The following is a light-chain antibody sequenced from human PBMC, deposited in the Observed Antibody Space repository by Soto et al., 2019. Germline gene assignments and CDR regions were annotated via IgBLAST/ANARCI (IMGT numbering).Light chain of an antibody. CDR1: NIGDHS. CDR3: QVWDSSSDHWV. V-gene: IGLV3-21*02. Sequence: SYELTQPPSVSVAPGQTARITCGGDNIGDHSVHWYQQQPGQAPVLVVSDDSDRPSGIPERISGSNSGYTATLTISRVEDGDDADYHCQVWDSSSDHWVFGGGTKLTVL. J-gene: IGLJ3*02. CDR2: DDS.